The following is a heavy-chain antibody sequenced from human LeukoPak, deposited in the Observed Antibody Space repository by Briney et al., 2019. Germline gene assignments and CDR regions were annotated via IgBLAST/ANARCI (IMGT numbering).Heavy chain of an antibody. CDR3: MAESSSPWEGY. CDR2: INEDGSVK. D-gene: IGHD6-6*01. J-gene: IGHJ4*02. CDR1: GFRFSRHW. Sequence: EGSLRLSCADSGFRFSRHWMDWVRQAPGKGLEWVANINEDGSVKNYVDSVRGRFTISRDNAKNSLYLEMDSLRAEDTAVYYCMAESSSPWEGYWGQGTLVIVSS. V-gene: IGHV3-7*01.